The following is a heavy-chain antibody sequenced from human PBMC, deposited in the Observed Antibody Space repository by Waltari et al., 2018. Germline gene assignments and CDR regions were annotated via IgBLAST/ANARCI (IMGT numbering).Heavy chain of an antibody. D-gene: IGHD3-16*01. Sequence: QVQLVESGGGVVQPGRSLRLSCAASGFTFSSYAMHWVRQAPGKGLEWVAVISYDGSNKYYADSVKGRFTSSRDNSKNTLYLQMNSLRAEDTAVYYCARGGSTIAPLGNAFDIWGQGTMVTVSS. CDR2: ISYDGSNK. J-gene: IGHJ3*02. CDR3: ARGGSTIAPLGNAFDI. CDR1: GFTFSSYA. V-gene: IGHV3-30*01.